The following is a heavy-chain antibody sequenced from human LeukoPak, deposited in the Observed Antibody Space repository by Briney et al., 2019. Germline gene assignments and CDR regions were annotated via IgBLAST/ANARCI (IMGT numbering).Heavy chain of an antibody. V-gene: IGHV3-30*02. J-gene: IGHJ4*02. CDR3: AKDAAHSSSSYYFDY. CDR1: GFTFSSYG. CDR2: IRYDGSNK. D-gene: IGHD6-6*01. Sequence: GGSLRLSCAASGFTFSSYGMHWVRQAPGKGLEWVAFIRYDGSNKYYADSVKGRFTISRDTSKNTVYLQMNSLRAEDTAVYYCAKDAAHSSSSYYFDYWGQGTLVTVSS.